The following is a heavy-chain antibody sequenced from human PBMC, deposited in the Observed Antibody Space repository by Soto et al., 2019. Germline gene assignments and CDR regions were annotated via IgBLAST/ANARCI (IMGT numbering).Heavy chain of an antibody. D-gene: IGHD5-18*01. CDR2: IRHDGADS. V-gene: IGHV3-74*01. CDR1: GFTFSSRW. CDR3: ARAAGYSYGSYYYYYGMDV. J-gene: IGHJ6*02. Sequence: PGGSLRLSCAASGFTFSSRWMHWVRQDPGKGLQWVSRIRHDGADSNYADFVGGRFTISRDNTKNTLHLQMNSLRAEDTAVYYCARAAGYSYGSYYYYYGMDVWGQGTTVTVSS.